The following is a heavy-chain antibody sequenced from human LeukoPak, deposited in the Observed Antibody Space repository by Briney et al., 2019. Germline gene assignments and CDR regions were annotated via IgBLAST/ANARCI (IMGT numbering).Heavy chain of an antibody. J-gene: IGHJ5*01. Sequence: ASVKVSCKATSYISWVRQTPGQGLEWMGWIGSYAGDTYYAQKFQGRVTVTTDTSSSTAYMELRSLRSDDTAVYYCARDFWNFDDSRGYYRDFDSWGQGTLVTVSS. D-gene: IGHD3-22*01. CDR3: ARDFWNFDDSRGYYRDFDS. CDR1: TSY. V-gene: IGHV1-18*01. CDR2: IGSYAGDT.